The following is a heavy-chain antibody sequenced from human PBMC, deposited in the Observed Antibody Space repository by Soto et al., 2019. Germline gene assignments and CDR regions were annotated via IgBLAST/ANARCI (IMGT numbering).Heavy chain of an antibody. CDR1: GGSISSHY. D-gene: IGHD1-26*01. CDR2: IYYRGNT. V-gene: IGHV4-59*11. Sequence: QVQLEESGPGLVKPSETLSLTCTVSGGSISSHYWSWVRQAPGKGLEWIGCIYYRGNTFYNPSLKSRGPTSVDTSNNQFSLKLDSVTPADTAVYYCARDGREASGIDAWGQGTAVTVSS. J-gene: IGHJ6*02. CDR3: ARDGREASGIDA.